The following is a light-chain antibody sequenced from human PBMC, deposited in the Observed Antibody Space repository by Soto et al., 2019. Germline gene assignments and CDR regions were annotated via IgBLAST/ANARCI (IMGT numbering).Light chain of an antibody. Sequence: QSALTQPASVSGSPGQSIAISCTGTSSDIGAYAYVSWYQQHPGKIPKLIVFDVNYRPSGASSRFSGSKSGNTASLTISGLQDEDEADYCCGSYTRSNSVVFGGGTKLTVL. V-gene: IGLV2-14*03. CDR3: GSYTRSNSVV. CDR1: SSDIGAYAY. J-gene: IGLJ2*01. CDR2: DVN.